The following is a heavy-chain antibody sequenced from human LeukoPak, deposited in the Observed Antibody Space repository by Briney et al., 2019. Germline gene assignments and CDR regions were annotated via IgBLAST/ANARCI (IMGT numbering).Heavy chain of an antibody. CDR3: AKGKRDFVVVPAAIFWRTCFAP. Sequence: GGSLRLFCAASGFTFSSYAMSWVRQAPGKGLEWVSAISGSGGSTYYAHSVKGRFTISRDNSKNTLYLQMNSLRAEDTAVYYCAKGKRDFVVVPAAIFWRTCFAPGGQETLVTASP. J-gene: IGHJ5*02. D-gene: IGHD2-2*01. CDR1: GFTFSSYA. V-gene: IGHV3-23*01. CDR2: ISGSGGST.